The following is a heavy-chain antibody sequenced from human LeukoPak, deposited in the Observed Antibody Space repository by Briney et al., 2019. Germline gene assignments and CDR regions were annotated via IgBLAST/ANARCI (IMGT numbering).Heavy chain of an antibody. CDR3: ARVGTSGAFDI. CDR1: GYTFTGYY. Sequence: ASVKVSCKASGYTFTGYYMHLVRQPPGQGLEWMGWINPNSGGTNYAQKVQGRVTMTRDTSISTAYMELSRLRSDDTAVYYCARVGTSGAFDIWGQGTMVTVSS. D-gene: IGHD1-1*01. J-gene: IGHJ3*02. V-gene: IGHV1-2*02. CDR2: INPNSGGT.